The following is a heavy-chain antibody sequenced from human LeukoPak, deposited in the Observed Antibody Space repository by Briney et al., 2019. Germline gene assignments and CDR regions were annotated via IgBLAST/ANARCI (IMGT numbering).Heavy chain of an antibody. CDR3: ARYGYSHLYFDY. J-gene: IGHJ4*02. V-gene: IGHV1-69*13. Sequence: SVKVSCKASGGTFSSYAISWVRQAPGQGLEWMGGIIPIFGTANYAQKFQGRVTITADESTSTAYMELRSLRSDDTAVYYCARYGYSHLYFDYWGQGTLVAVSS. CDR1: GGTFSSYA. CDR2: IIPIFGTA. D-gene: IGHD3-22*01.